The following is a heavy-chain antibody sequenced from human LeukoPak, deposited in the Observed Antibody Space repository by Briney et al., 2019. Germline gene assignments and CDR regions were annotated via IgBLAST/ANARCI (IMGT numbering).Heavy chain of an antibody. Sequence: ASVKVSCTVSGYTLTELSMHWVRQAPGKGLEWMGGLDPEDGETIYAQKFQGRVTMTEDTSTDTAYMELSSLRSEDTAVYYCATDAGYYDSSGYYHPFDYWGQGTLVTVSS. CDR3: ATDAGYYDSSGYYHPFDY. D-gene: IGHD3-22*01. CDR1: GYTLTELS. V-gene: IGHV1-24*01. J-gene: IGHJ4*02. CDR2: LDPEDGET.